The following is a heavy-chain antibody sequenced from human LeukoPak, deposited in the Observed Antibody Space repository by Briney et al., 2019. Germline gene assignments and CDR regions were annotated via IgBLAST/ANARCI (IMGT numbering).Heavy chain of an antibody. CDR2: INHSGST. D-gene: IGHD3-3*01. V-gene: IGHV4-34*01. Sequence: GSLRLSRAASGFTFSSYAMSWVRQPPGKGLEWIGEINHSGSTNYNPSLKSRVTISVDTSKNQFSLKLSSVTAADTAVYYCASRSRSGYYPYWGQGTLVTVSS. CDR1: GFTFSSYA. CDR3: ASRSRSGYYPY. J-gene: IGHJ4*02.